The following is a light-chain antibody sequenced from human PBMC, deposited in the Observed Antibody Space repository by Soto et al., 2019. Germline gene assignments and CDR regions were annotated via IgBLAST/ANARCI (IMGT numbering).Light chain of an antibody. CDR1: QSVSSN. V-gene: IGKV3-15*01. J-gene: IGKJ5*01. CDR3: QQYNNWPPIT. Sequence: ELVMTQSPATLALTSGRGATISCRASQSVSSNLAWYQQKPGQAPRLLIYGASTRATGIPARFSGSGSGTEFTLTISSLQSEDFAVYYCQQYNNWPPITFGQGTRLEIK. CDR2: GAS.